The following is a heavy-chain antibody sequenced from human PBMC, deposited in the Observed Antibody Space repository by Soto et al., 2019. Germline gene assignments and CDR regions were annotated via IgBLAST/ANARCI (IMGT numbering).Heavy chain of an antibody. V-gene: IGHV1-46*03. D-gene: IGHD2-15*01. CDR2: INPSGGST. CDR1: GYTFTSYY. J-gene: IGHJ4*02. CDR3: ARRENKGYCSGGSCYGLDY. Sequence: ASVKVSCKASGYTFTSYYMHWVRQAPGQGLEWMGIINPSGGSTSYAQKFQGRVTMTRDTSTSTVYMELSSLRSEDTAVYYCARRENKGYCSGGSCYGLDYWGQGTLVTVSS.